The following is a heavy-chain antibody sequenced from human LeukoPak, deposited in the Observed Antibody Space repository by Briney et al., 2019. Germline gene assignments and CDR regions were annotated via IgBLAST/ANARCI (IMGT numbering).Heavy chain of an antibody. Sequence: PGGSLRLSCAGSGFTFKIYAMSWVRQAPGKGLEWVSAISGSDGSTSYADSVKGRFTSFRDNSKNTLYLQMNSLRGDDTAVYYCAKPPYGRDVYNYFDYWGQGTPVTVSS. CDR2: ISGSDGST. J-gene: IGHJ4*02. CDR1: GFTFKIYA. V-gene: IGHV3-23*01. CDR3: AKPPYGRDVYNYFDY. D-gene: IGHD5-24*01.